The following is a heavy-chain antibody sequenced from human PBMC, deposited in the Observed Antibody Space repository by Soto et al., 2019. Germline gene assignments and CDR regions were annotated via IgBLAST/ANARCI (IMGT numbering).Heavy chain of an antibody. CDR1: GGSISSGNFY. CDR3: ARVTIVRGVMADY. V-gene: IGHV4-30-4*01. CDR2: IYYTGGT. D-gene: IGHD3-10*02. J-gene: IGHJ4*02. Sequence: QVQLQESGPGVVRPSQTLSLTCTVSGGSISSGNFYWSWIRQPPGKGLGWIGYIYYTGGTDYNPSLTIRVTRSVNPSKTQFSLTLTSVTAADTAIDYCARVTIVRGVMADYWGQGTLVTVSS.